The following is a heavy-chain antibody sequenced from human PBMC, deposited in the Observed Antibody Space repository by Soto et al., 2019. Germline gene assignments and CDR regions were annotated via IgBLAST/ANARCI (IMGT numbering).Heavy chain of an antibody. V-gene: IGHV1-18*01. CDR3: ARDHCISTSCYASWFDP. D-gene: IGHD2-2*01. Sequence: ASVKVSCKASGYTFTSYGISWVRQAPGQGLEWMGWISAYNGNTNYAQKLQGRVTMTTDTSTSTAYMELRSLRSDDTAVYYCARDHCISTSCYASWFDPLGQGTLVTVSS. CDR2: ISAYNGNT. J-gene: IGHJ5*02. CDR1: GYTFTSYG.